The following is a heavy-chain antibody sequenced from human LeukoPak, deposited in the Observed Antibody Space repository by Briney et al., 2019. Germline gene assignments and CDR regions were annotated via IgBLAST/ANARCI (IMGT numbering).Heavy chain of an antibody. Sequence: GGSLRLSCAASGFAFSSFGMSWVRQAPGKGLEWVSAISSTGGTAYYADSVKGRFTISRDNAKNSLYLQMNSLRAEDTAVYYCARIPDYGDWFDPWGQGTLVTVSS. J-gene: IGHJ5*02. V-gene: IGHV3-23*01. D-gene: IGHD4-17*01. CDR1: GFAFSSFG. CDR3: ARIPDYGDWFDP. CDR2: ISSTGGTA.